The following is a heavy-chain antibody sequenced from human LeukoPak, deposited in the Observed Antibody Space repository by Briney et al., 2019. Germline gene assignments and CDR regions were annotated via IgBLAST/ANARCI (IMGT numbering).Heavy chain of an antibody. J-gene: IGHJ6*02. Sequence: PSETLSLTCSVSGGSISTYYWSWLRQLPGKGLEWIGYIYYTGTTNYNPSLRSRVTISVDTSRNQFSLRLSSVTAADTAVYYCAREDPQTTVPEGMDVWGHGTTVIVS. D-gene: IGHD4-17*01. CDR1: GGSISTYY. CDR3: AREDPQTTVPEGMDV. CDR2: IYYTGTT. V-gene: IGHV4-59*01.